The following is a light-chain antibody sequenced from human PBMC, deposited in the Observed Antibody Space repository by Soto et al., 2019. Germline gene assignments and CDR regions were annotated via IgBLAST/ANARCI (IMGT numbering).Light chain of an antibody. J-gene: IGKJ1*01. CDR2: GAS. CDR3: QQYGGSRWT. Sequence: EIVLPQSPGTLSLSPGERATLSCRASQSVSSSYLAWYQQKPGQAPRLLVYGASGRATGIPDRFSGSGSGTDFTLTISRLEPEDFAVYYCQQYGGSRWTFGQGTKVDIK. CDR1: QSVSSSY. V-gene: IGKV3-20*01.